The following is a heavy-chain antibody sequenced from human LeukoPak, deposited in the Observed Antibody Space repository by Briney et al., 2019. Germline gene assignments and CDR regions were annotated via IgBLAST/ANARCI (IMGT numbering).Heavy chain of an antibody. V-gene: IGHV3-9*01. CDR3: AKAGAAGDYYYYYMDV. D-gene: IGHD6-13*01. CDR1: GFTFHDYA. J-gene: IGHJ6*03. CDR2: ISWNSGSI. Sequence: PGRSLRLSCAASGFTFHDYAMHWVRQAPGKGRDWVSGISWNSGSIGYADSVKGRFTISRDNAKNSLYLQMNSLRAEDTALYYCAKAGAAGDYYYYYMDVWGKGTTVTVSS.